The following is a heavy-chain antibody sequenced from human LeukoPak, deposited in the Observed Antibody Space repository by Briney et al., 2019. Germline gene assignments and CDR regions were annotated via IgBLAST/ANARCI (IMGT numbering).Heavy chain of an antibody. CDR3: AKEGDSSGYYVILCFFDY. CDR1: GFAFNNYF. J-gene: IGHJ4*02. D-gene: IGHD6-19*01. Sequence: GGSLRLSCAASGFAFNNYFLGWVRQAPGGGLELVSFIGVRGGITYYADSVRGRFTMYRDNSKNTLYLQMNSVRAEDTAVYFCAKEGDSSGYYVILCFFDYWGQGTLVTVSS. CDR2: IGVRGGIT. V-gene: IGHV3-23*01.